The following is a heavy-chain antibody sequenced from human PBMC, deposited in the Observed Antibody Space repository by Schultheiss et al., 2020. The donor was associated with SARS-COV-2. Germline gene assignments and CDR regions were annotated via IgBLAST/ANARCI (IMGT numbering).Heavy chain of an antibody. CDR1: GGSISSGGYY. Sequence: SETLSLTCTVSGGSISSGGYYWSWIRQHPGKGLEWIGYIYYSGSTYYNPSLKSRVTISVDTSKNQFSLKLSSVTAADTAVYYCARDRRYYDSSGYYLGAFDIWGQGTMVTVSS. D-gene: IGHD3-22*01. V-gene: IGHV4-31*03. CDR2: IYYSGST. J-gene: IGHJ3*02. CDR3: ARDRRYYDSSGYYLGAFDI.